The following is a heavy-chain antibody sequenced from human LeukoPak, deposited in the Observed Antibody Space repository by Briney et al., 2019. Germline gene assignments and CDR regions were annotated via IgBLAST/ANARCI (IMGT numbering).Heavy chain of an antibody. CDR1: GFTFSSYW. V-gene: IGHV3-74*01. CDR2: NSDGSST. D-gene: IGHD4-17*01. Sequence: GGSLRLSCAASGFTFSSYWMHWVRQAPGKGLVWVSRNSDGSSTSYADSVKGRFTISRDNAKNTLYLQMNSLRAEDTAVHYCARDTDTVTTILDYWGQGTLVTVSS. J-gene: IGHJ4*02. CDR3: ARDTDTVTTILDY.